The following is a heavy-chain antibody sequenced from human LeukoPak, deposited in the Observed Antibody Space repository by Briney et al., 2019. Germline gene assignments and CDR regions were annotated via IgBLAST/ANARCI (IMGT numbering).Heavy chain of an antibody. CDR1: GGSISSSHYY. CDR2: IYYSGRT. V-gene: IGHV4-39*01. D-gene: IGHD2-2*02. J-gene: IGHJ4*02. CDR3: ARSWAPGYCTSTSCYNFDY. Sequence: PSETLSLTCTVSGGSISSSHYYWGWIRQPPGKGLEWIGIIYYSGRTYYNPSLKSRLTISVDTSKNEFSLKPSSVTAADTAVYYCARSWAPGYCTSTSCYNFDYWGQGALVTVSS.